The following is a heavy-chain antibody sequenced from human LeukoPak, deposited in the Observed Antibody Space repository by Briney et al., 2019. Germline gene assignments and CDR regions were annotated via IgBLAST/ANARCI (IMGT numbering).Heavy chain of an antibody. CDR3: SRFYSSGWASGAFDI. J-gene: IGHJ3*02. CDR1: GFTFSDYA. D-gene: IGHD3-22*01. CDR2: IRNKPNGETT. V-gene: IGHV3-49*04. Sequence: GGSLRLSCTASGFTFSDYAMGWVRQAPGRGLEWIGFIRNKPNGETTEYAASVKGRFTISRDDSKSIAHLQMNSLKSEDTAVYYCSRFYSSGWASGAFDIWGQGTMVTVSS.